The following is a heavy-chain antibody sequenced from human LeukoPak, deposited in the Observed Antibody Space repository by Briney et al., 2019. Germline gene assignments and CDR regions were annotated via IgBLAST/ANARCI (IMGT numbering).Heavy chain of an antibody. V-gene: IGHV3-48*01. CDR1: GFTFSSYS. CDR2: ISSSSSTI. D-gene: IGHD3-10*01. J-gene: IGHJ4*02. Sequence: GGSLRLSCAASGFTFSSYSMNWVRQAPGKGLEWVSYISSSSSTIYYADSVKGRFTISRDNAKNSLYLQMNSLRAEDTAVYYCARTMVRGVIIKGPHDYWGQGTLVTVSS. CDR3: ARTMVRGVIIKGPHDY.